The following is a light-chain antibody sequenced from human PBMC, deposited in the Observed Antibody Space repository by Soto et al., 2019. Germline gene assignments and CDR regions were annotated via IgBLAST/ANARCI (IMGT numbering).Light chain of an antibody. V-gene: IGLV1-40*01. J-gene: IGLJ2*01. CDR2: AHT. Sequence: QSVLTQPPSVSGAPGQRVTISCSGTTSNIGAGYDVHWYQLLPGTAPKLLIYAHTDRPSGVPDRFSGSKSGTSASLAITGLQAEDEADYYCQSYDSGLSGSIFGGGTKLTVL. CDR1: TSNIGAGYD. CDR3: QSYDSGLSGSI.